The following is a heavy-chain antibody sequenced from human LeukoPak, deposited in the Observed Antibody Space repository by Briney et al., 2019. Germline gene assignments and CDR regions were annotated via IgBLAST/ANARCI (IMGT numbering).Heavy chain of an antibody. V-gene: IGHV1-2*02. J-gene: IGHJ4*02. D-gene: IGHD6-19*01. CDR2: INPKSGDT. Sequence: ASVKVSCKASGYTLIDYFIHWVRQAPGQGLEWMGRINPKSGDTEYVQKFQGRVTMTRDTSTSTVYMELSSLRSEDTAVYYCARVGAVAGRAPDYWGQGTLVTVSS. CDR3: ARVGAVAGRAPDY. CDR1: GYTLIDYF.